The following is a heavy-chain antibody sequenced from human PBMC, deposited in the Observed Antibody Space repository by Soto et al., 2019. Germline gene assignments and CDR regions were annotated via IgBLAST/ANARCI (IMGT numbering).Heavy chain of an antibody. CDR2: IYYSGST. CDR1: GGSISSYY. CDR3: ARAYSSSWYGIDP. D-gene: IGHD6-13*01. J-gene: IGHJ5*02. V-gene: IGHV4-59*01. Sequence: TETLSLTCTVSGGSISSYYWSWIRQPPGKGLEWIGYIYYSGSTNYNPSLKSRVTISVDTSKNQFSLKLSSVTAADTAVYYCARAYSSSWYGIDPWGQGTRVTVS.